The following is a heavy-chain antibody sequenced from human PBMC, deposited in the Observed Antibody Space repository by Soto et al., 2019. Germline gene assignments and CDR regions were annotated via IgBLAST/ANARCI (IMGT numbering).Heavy chain of an antibody. CDR2: ISYDGSNK. CDR1: GFTFSSYA. J-gene: IGHJ4*02. V-gene: IGHV3-30-3*01. D-gene: IGHD6-19*01. Sequence: QVQLVESGGGVVQPGRSLRLSCAASGFTFSSYAMHWVRQAPGKGRAWVAVISYDGSNKYYADSVKGRFPISRDNSKNTLYVQMNGLRAEDTAVYYCARDPVNSSPDSNFDYWGQGTLVTVSS. CDR3: ARDPVNSSPDSNFDY.